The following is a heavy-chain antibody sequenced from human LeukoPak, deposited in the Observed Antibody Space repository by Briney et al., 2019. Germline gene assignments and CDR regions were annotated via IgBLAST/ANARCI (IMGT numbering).Heavy chain of an antibody. CDR2: INPNSGDS. D-gene: IGHD3-22*01. CDR3: ARHYYDSSGYGGDY. Sequence: GASVKVSCKTSGYTFTGYYMHWARQAPGQGLEWMGWINPNSGDSNYAQKFQGRVAVTRDTSIRTVYLELSSLRSDDTAVYYCARHYYDSSGYGGDYWGQGTLVTVSS. CDR1: GYTFTGYY. J-gene: IGHJ4*02. V-gene: IGHV1-2*02.